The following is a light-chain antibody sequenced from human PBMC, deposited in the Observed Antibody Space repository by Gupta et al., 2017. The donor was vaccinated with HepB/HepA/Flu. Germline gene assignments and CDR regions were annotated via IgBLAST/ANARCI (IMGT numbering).Light chain of an antibody. V-gene: IGKV3-20*01. Sequence: EIVLTQSPGTLSLSPGERATLSCRASQSVSGDYLVWYQQKPGQAPRLLIYGTSTRDAGIPDRFSGGGSGTDFALTISRREPEDFAMYYCQEDELSTGYIFGQGTKLEIK. CDR3: QEDELSTGYI. J-gene: IGKJ2*01. CDR2: GTS. CDR1: QSVSGDY.